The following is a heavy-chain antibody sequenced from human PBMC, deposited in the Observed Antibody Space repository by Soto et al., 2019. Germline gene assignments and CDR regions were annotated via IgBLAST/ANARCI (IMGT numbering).Heavy chain of an antibody. Sequence: GGSLRLSSAAAGFKLISYGGHWARQAPGKGLVWVSRISSDGSSTNYADSVKGRFTISRDNAKNTLHLQMDSLRVEDTAVYYYERVPHCSRSAGYSYLNNWGRRTLFTVSS. J-gene: IGHJ4*02. D-gene: IGHD2-2*01. V-gene: IGHV3-74*01. CDR1: GFKLISYG. CDR3: ERVPHCSRSAGYSYLNN. CDR2: ISSDGSST.